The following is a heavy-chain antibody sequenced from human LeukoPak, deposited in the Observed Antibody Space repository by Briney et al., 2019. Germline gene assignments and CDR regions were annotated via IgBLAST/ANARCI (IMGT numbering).Heavy chain of an antibody. CDR3: ARVAAVAGNSWFDP. V-gene: IGHV1-69*01. D-gene: IGHD6-19*01. CDR2: VIPIFGTA. CDR1: GGTFSSYA. Sequence: SVKVCCKASGGTFSSYAISWVRQAPGQGLEWKGGVIPIFGTANYAQKFQGRVTITADESTSTTYMELSSLRSEDTAVYYCARVAAVAGNSWFDPRGQGTLVTVSS. J-gene: IGHJ5*02.